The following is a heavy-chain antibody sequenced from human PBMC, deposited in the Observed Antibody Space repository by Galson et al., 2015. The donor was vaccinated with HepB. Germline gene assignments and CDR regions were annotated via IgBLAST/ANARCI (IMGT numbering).Heavy chain of an antibody. V-gene: IGHV1-69*04. CDR3: ARDGYDILTGYSEGYYYYGMDV. D-gene: IGHD3-9*01. CDR1: GGTFSSYA. Sequence: SVKVSCKASGGTFSSYAISWVRQAPGQGLEWMGRIIPILGIANYAQKLQGRVTMTRDTSTSTVYMELSSLRSEDTAVYYCARDGYDILTGYSEGYYYYGMDVWGQGTTVTVSS. J-gene: IGHJ6*02. CDR2: IIPILGIA.